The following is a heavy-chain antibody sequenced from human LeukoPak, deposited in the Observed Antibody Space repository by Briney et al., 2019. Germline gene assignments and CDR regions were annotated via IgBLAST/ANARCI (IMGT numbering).Heavy chain of an antibody. CDR2: IKEDGSDK. V-gene: IGHV3-7*01. CDR3: ATGGEWRDY. J-gene: IGHJ4*02. D-gene: IGHD3-3*01. Sequence: GGSLRLSCAASGFTFSNSWMSWVRQAPGKGLEWVANIKEDGSDKFYVESVKGRFSISRDNAKNSLFLQMRSLRVEDTAVYCCATGGEWRDYWGQGTLVTVSS. CDR1: GFTFSNSW.